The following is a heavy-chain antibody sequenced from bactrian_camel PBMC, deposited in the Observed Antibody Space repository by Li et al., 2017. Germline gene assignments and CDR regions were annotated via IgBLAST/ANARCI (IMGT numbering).Heavy chain of an antibody. D-gene: IGHD2*01. Sequence: HVQLVESGGGSVESGGSLRLSCGASGSIYGDACVGWLRQAPGKEREGVASIRIRGNIANYAGSVKGRFTISQDSAKNTAYLQMDSLKPEDTAIYYCAAGPNFPGLPRMAQYSDSWRCPALDAWGQGTQVTVS. CDR3: AAGPNFPGLPRMAQYSDSWRCPALDA. J-gene: IGHJ3*01. V-gene: IGHV3S53*01. CDR1: GSIYGDAC. CDR2: IRIRGNIA.